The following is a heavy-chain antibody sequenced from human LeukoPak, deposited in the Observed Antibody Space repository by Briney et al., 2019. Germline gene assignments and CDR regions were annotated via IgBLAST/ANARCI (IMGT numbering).Heavy chain of an antibody. CDR3: AVATTRHYFDY. Sequence: PGGSLRLSCAASGFTFSSYWMHWVRQAPGKGLVWVSRINSDGSSTSYADSVKGRFTISRDNAKNTLYLQTNSLRAEDMAVYYCAVATTRHYFDYWGQGTLVTVSS. CDR1: GFTFSSYW. CDR2: INSDGSST. D-gene: IGHD5-12*01. J-gene: IGHJ4*02. V-gene: IGHV3-74*01.